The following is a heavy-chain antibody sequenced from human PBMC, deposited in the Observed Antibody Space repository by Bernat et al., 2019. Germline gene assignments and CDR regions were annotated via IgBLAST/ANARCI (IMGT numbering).Heavy chain of an antibody. V-gene: IGHV4-39*07. D-gene: IGHD2-15*01. CDR1: GGSISSSGYY. CDR2: IHYSGNT. Sequence: QLHLQESGPGLVKASETLSLTCTVSGGSISSSGYYWGWIRQPPGKGLEWVGSIHYSGNTYYNPSLKIRVTISVATSKNQFSLKLSSVTAADAAVYCCARGVVVVVAATRGWFDPWGQGTLVTVSS. CDR3: ARGVVVVVAATRGWFDP. J-gene: IGHJ5*02.